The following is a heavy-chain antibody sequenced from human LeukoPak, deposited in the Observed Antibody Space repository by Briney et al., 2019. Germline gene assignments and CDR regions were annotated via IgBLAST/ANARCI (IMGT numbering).Heavy chain of an antibody. Sequence: GGSLRLSCAASGFTFSSYWMSWVRQAPGKGLEWVSVIYSGGSPYYADSVKGRFTISRDNSKNTLYLQMNSLRAEDTAVYYCASRGPGDSAFDIWGQGTMVTVSS. CDR2: IYSGGSP. J-gene: IGHJ3*02. D-gene: IGHD3-10*01. V-gene: IGHV3-53*01. CDR1: GFTFSSYW. CDR3: ASRGPGDSAFDI.